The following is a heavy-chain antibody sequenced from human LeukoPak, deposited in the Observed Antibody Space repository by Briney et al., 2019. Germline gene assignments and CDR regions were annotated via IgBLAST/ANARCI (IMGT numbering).Heavy chain of an antibody. J-gene: IGHJ4*02. CDR2: IWYDGNNK. V-gene: IGHV3-33*01. Sequence: GGSLRLSCAASGFTFSSHGMHWVRQAPGKGLEWVAVIWYDGNNKYYADSVKGRFTISRDNSKNTLYLQMNSLRAEDTAVYYCARDRWSSTSYNDYWGQGTLVTVSS. CDR3: ARDRWSSTSYNDY. CDR1: GFTFSSHG. D-gene: IGHD2-2*01.